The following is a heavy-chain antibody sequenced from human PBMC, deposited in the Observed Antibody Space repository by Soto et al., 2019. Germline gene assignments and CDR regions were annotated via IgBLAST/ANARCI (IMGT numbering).Heavy chain of an antibody. CDR1: GGSFSGYY. J-gene: IGHJ4*02. CDR3: ARVEQWLVDY. V-gene: IGHV4-34*01. CDR2: INHSGST. Sequence: SETLSLTCAVYGGSFSGYYWSWIRQPPGKGLEWIGEINHSGSTNYNPSLKSRVTISVDMSKNQFSLKLSSVTAADTAVYYCARVEQWLVDYWGQGTLVTVSS. D-gene: IGHD6-19*01.